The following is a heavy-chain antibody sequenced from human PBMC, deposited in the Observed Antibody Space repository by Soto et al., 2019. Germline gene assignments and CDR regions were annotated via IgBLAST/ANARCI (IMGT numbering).Heavy chain of an antibody. CDR1: GGSISSSPYA. D-gene: IGHD3-3*01. CDR3: ARHVHNQGYEYYSDS. V-gene: IGHV4-39*01. J-gene: IGHJ4*02. Sequence: PSETLSLTCNASGGSISSSPYAWGWIRQSPGKGLEWIGTIDYSGTIYYNPSLKSRITISVDTSKNQISLRLSSVTAADTAVYYCARHVHNQGYEYYSDSWGQGTLVTVSS. CDR2: IDYSGTI.